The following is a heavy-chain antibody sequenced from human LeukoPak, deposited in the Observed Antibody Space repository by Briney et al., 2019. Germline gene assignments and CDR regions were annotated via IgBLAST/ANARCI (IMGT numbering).Heavy chain of an antibody. J-gene: IGHJ5*02. D-gene: IGHD3-10*01. CDR2: INHSGST. Sequence: SETLSLTCAVYGVSFSGYYWSWIRQPPGKGLEWIGEINHSGSTNYNPSLKSRVTISVDTSKNQFSLKLSSVTAADTAVYYCARGRITMVRGVRRNWFDPWGQGTLVTVSS. CDR3: ARGRITMVRGVRRNWFDP. V-gene: IGHV4-34*01. CDR1: GVSFSGYY.